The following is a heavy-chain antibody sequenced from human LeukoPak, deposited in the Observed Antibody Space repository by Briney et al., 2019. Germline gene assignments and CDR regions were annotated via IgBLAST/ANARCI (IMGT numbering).Heavy chain of an antibody. D-gene: IGHD3-10*01. V-gene: IGHV4-59*08. CDR2: IYYSGST. CDR1: GGSISSYY. Sequence: SETLSLTCAVSGGSISSYYWSWIRRPPGKGLEWIGYIYYSGSTNYNPSLKSRVTISVDTSKNQFSLKLSSVTAADTAVYYCARQPRGGYFDLWGRGTLVTVSS. CDR3: ARQPRGGYFDL. J-gene: IGHJ2*01.